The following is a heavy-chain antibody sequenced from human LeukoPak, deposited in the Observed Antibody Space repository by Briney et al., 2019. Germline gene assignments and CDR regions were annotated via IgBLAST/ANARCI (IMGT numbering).Heavy chain of an antibody. CDR1: GFTFSSYA. Sequence: GGSLRLSCAASGFTFSSYAMSWVRQAPGKGLEWVSAISGSGGSTYYAGSVKGRFTISRDNSKNTLYLQMNSLRAEDTAVYYCAKMTTVTTNFDYWGQGTLVTVSS. CDR2: ISGSGGST. V-gene: IGHV3-23*01. D-gene: IGHD4-17*01. J-gene: IGHJ4*02. CDR3: AKMTTVTTNFDY.